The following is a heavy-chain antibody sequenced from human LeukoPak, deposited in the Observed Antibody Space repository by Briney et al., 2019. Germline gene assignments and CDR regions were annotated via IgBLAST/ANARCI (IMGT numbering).Heavy chain of an antibody. CDR1: GYSVNKGYQ. V-gene: IGHV4-38-2*02. Sequence: SETLSLTCAVPGYSVNKGYQWAWIRQSPGRGLEWIGSIYHNGGAHYNPSLRSRVVISVDTSNNQFSLRLSSVTVADTAVYYCARDPRWLTPDCTSTSCYENYFDPWGRGTLVTVSS. CDR3: ARDPRWLTPDCTSTSCYENYFDP. J-gene: IGHJ5*02. CDR2: IYHNGGA. D-gene: IGHD2-2*01.